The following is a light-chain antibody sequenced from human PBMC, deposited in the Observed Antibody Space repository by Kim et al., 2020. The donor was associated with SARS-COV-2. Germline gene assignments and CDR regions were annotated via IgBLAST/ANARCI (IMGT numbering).Light chain of an antibody. CDR3: NFRDSSGNWG. V-gene: IGLV3-19*01. CDR1: SLRSYY. J-gene: IGLJ3*02. CDR2: GKN. Sequence: SSELTQDPAVSVALGQTVRITCQGDSLRSYYASWYQQKPGQAPVLVIYGKNNRPSGIPDRFSGSSSGNTASLTITGAQAEDEADYYCNFRDSSGNWGFGG.